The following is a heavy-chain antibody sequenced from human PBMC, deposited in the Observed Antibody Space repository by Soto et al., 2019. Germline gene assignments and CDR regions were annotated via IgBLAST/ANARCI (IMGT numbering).Heavy chain of an antibody. CDR1: GGTFSTYT. V-gene: IGHV1-69*08. CDR2: IIPVFGTT. Sequence: QVQLVQSGAEVKKPGSSVKVSCKASGGTFSTYTITWVRQAPGQGLEWMGRIIPVFGTTNYVHKFQGRVTTTEDTTTSTAYMELSSLRSEDTAIYSSARDFKECSSADCYRPSDYWGQGTLVTVSS. CDR3: ARDFKECSSADCYRPSDY. D-gene: IGHD2-21*02. J-gene: IGHJ4*02.